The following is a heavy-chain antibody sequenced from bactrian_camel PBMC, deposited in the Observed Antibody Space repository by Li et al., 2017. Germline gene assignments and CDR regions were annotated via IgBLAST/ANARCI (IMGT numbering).Heavy chain of an antibody. Sequence: VQLVESGGGSVEAGGSLRLSCVAPGYVYGSSCLAWFRKGTGTKREGVAAIYGGVTTYYANSVKGRFTISTDLHRKTLYLDMNNLKPSDTGLYYCAADEGVCGLWRTFPPAFWGQGTQVTVS. D-gene: IGHD3*01. CDR2: IYGGVTT. J-gene: IGHJ4*01. CDR1: GYVYGSSC. V-gene: IGHV3S54*01. CDR3: AADEGVCGLWRTFPPAF.